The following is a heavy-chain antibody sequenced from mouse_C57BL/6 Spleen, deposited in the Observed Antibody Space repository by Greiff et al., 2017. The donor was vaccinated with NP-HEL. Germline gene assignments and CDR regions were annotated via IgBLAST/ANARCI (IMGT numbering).Heavy chain of an antibody. CDR3: ARGGITTVVAKMGAMDY. CDR2: IYPRSGNT. CDR1: GYTFTSYG. J-gene: IGHJ4*01. D-gene: IGHD1-1*01. V-gene: IGHV1-81*01. Sequence: VQLQQSGAELARPGASVKLSCKASGYTFTSYGISWVKQRTGQGLEWIGEIYPRSGNTYYNEKFKGKATLTADKSSSTAYMGLRSLTSEDSAVYFCARGGITTVVAKMGAMDYWGQGTSVTVSS.